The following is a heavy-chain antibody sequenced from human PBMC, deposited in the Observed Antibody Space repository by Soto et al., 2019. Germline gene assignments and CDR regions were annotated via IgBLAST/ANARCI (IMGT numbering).Heavy chain of an antibody. CDR1: GGSISSGGYY. Sequence: SETLSLTCTVSGGSISSGGYYWSWIRQDPGKGLEWIGYIYYSGSTYYNPSLKSRVTISVDTSKNQFSLKLSSVTAADTAVYYCARDTYSNYDVASFDYWGQGTLVTSPQ. J-gene: IGHJ4*02. D-gene: IGHD4-4*01. CDR2: IYYSGST. CDR3: ARDTYSNYDVASFDY. V-gene: IGHV4-31*03.